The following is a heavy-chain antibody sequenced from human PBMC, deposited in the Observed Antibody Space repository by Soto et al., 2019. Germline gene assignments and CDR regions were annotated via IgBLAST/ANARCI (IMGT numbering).Heavy chain of an antibody. CDR2: IYFSGSA. Sequence: QVQLQESGPGLVKPSQTLSLTCTVSGDSLSRGGYYWSWIRQHPGKGLEWIGYIYFSGSAYYNPSLESRVTMTIATAKNQSSLTLTSSTAAETAVYYSATSSVRGIKHSWGQGTLAIVSS. J-gene: IGHJ4*02. CDR3: ATSSVRGIKHS. V-gene: IGHV4-31*03. D-gene: IGHD3-10*01. CDR1: GDSLSRGGYY.